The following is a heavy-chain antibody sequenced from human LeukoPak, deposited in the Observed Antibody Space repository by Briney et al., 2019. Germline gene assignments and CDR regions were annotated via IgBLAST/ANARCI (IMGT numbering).Heavy chain of an antibody. CDR1: GYTFTSFG. CDR3: ARWAQPYHYYYMDV. CDR2: ISAYNGNA. V-gene: IGHV1-18*01. J-gene: IGHJ6*03. Sequence: ASVKVSCKASGYTFTSFGISWMRQAPGQGLEWMGWISAYNGNANYAQNLQGRVTMTADTSTSTAYMEVRSLRSDDTAVYYCARWAQPYHYYYMDVWGKGTTVTISS.